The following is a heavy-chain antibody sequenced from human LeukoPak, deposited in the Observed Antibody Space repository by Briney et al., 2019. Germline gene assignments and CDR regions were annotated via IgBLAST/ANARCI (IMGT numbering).Heavy chain of an antibody. CDR3: ARVLRYFDWLTTPDYYGMDV. V-gene: IGHV4-31*03. J-gene: IGHJ6*02. Sequence: SQTLSLTCTVSGGSLSSGGYYWSWIRQHPGKGLEWIGYIYYSGSTYYNPSLKSRVTISVDTSKNQFSLKLSSVTAADTAVYYCARVLRYFDWLTTPDYYGMDVWGQGTTVTVSS. CDR1: GGSLSSGGYY. D-gene: IGHD3-9*01. CDR2: IYYSGST.